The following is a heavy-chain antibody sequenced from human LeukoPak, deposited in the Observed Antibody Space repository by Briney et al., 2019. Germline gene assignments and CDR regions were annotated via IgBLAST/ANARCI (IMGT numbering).Heavy chain of an antibody. Sequence: ASVKVSCKASGYTFTSYYMHWVRQAPGQGLEWMGIINPSGGSTSYAQKFQGRVTMTRDTSTSTVYMELSSLRSEDTAVYYCARVAHYYDSSGPSDYWGQGTLVTVSS. CDR3: ARVAHYYDSSGPSDY. CDR2: INPSGGST. J-gene: IGHJ4*02. CDR1: GYTFTSYY. V-gene: IGHV1-46*01. D-gene: IGHD3-22*01.